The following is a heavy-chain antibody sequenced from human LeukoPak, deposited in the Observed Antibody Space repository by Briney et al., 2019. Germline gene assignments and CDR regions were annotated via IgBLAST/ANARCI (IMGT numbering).Heavy chain of an antibody. CDR1: GGSFSGYY. CDR2: INHSGST. D-gene: IGHD3-22*01. CDR3: ARAYYDSSGYLDY. J-gene: IGHJ4*02. V-gene: IGHV4-34*01. Sequence: SETLSLTCAVNGGSFSGYYWSWIRQPPGKGLEWIGEINHSGSTNYNPSLKSRVTISADTSKNQFSLKLSSVTAADTAVYYCARAYYDSSGYLDYWGQGTLVTVSS.